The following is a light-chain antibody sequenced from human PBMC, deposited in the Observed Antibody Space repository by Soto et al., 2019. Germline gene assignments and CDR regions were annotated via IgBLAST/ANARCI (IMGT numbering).Light chain of an antibody. Sequence: EIVMTQSPATLSVSPGERATLSCRASQSVSSNLAWYQQKPGQAPRLLIYGASTRATGIPARFSGSGSVTEFTLTISSLQSEDFAGYYCQQYSNWPPLTFGGGTKVELK. CDR1: QSVSSN. V-gene: IGKV3-15*01. CDR3: QQYSNWPPLT. CDR2: GAS. J-gene: IGKJ4*01.